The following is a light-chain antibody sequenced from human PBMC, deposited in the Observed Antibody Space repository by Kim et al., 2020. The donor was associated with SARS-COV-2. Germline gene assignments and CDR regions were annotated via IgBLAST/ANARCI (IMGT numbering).Light chain of an antibody. CDR1: SSNIGAGYD. CDR3: QSYDNSLSGSHVV. J-gene: IGLJ2*01. V-gene: IGLV1-40*01. Sequence: QSVLTQPPSVSGAPGQRVTISCTGSSSNIGAGYDVHWYQQLPGTAPKLLIYGNNNRPSGVPDRFSGSNSGTSASLAITGLQAEDEADYYCQSYDNSLSGSHVVFGGGTQLTVL. CDR2: GNN.